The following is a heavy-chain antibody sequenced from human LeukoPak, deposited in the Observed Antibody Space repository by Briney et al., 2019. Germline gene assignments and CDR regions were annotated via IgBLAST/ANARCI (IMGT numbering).Heavy chain of an antibody. J-gene: IGHJ5*02. CDR2: IYYSGST. CDR1: GGSISSSSYY. D-gene: IGHD3-9*01. V-gene: IGHV4-39*07. CDR3: ARVYRYYDILTGYLGNWFDP. Sequence: SETLSLTCTVSGGSISSSSYYWGWIRQPPGKGLEWIGSIYYSGSTYYNPSLKSRVTISVDTSKNQFSLKLSSVTAADTAVYYCARVYRYYDILTGYLGNWFDPWGQGTLVTVSS.